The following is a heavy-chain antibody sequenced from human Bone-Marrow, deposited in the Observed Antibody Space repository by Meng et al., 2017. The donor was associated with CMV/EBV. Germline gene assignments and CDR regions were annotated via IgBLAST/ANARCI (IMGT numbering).Heavy chain of an antibody. J-gene: IGHJ4*02. CDR3: ARGDLAPLDETYYFDY. CDR1: GGSISSYY. Sequence: QAQLEEAGPGLGKPSETLSLTCTFSGGSISSYYWSWIRQPAGKGLEWIGRIYTSGSTNYNPSLKSRVTMSVDTSKNQFSLKLSSVTAADTAVYYCARGDLAPLDETYYFDYWGQGTLVTVSS. D-gene: IGHD2-21*02. CDR2: IYTSGST. V-gene: IGHV4-4*07.